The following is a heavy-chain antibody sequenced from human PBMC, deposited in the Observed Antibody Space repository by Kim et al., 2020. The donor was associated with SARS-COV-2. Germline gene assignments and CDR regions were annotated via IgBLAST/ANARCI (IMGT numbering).Heavy chain of an antibody. V-gene: IGHV3-23*01. J-gene: IGHJ4*02. Sequence: GGSLRLSCAGSGFTFSSYAMSWVRQAPGKVLEWVSAIGGSGGGTYYADAVKGRFTVSRDNSKNTLYLQMNSLRVEDTAVYYCAKWPYSSSWSIFDYWGQGTLVTVSS. D-gene: IGHD6-13*01. CDR2: IGGSGGGT. CDR3: AKWPYSSSWSIFDY. CDR1: GFTFSSYA.